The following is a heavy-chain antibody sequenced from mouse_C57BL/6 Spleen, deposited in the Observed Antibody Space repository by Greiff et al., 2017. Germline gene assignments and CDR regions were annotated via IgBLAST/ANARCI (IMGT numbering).Heavy chain of an antibody. Sequence: QVQLQQPGAELVKPGASVKMSCKASGYTFTSYCMHWVKQRPGQGLEWIGRIHPSDGDTNYNQKFKGKATLTVDKSSSTAYMQLSSLTSEDSAVXYGAGDCLCYFDYWGQGTTLTVSS. CDR3: AGDCLCYFDY. D-gene: IGHD2-13*01. CDR2: IHPSDGDT. V-gene: IGHV1-74*01. J-gene: IGHJ2*01. CDR1: GYTFTSYC.